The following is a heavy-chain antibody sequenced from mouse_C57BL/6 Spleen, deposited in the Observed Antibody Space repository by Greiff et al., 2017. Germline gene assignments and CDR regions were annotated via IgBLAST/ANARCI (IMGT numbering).Heavy chain of an antibody. Sequence: QVQLKQSGPELVKPGASVKISCKASGYSFTSYYIHWVKQRPGQGLEWIGWIYPGSGNTKYNEKFKGKATLTADTSSSTAYMQLSSLTSEDSAVYYCAPPLLSGAMDYWGQGTSVTVSS. CDR2: IYPGSGNT. J-gene: IGHJ4*01. D-gene: IGHD2-10*01. CDR1: GYSFTSYY. CDR3: APPLLSGAMDY. V-gene: IGHV1-66*01.